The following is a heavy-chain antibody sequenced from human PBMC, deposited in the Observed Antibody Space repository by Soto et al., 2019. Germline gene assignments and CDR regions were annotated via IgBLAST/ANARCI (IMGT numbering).Heavy chain of an antibody. Sequence: GGSLRLSCAASGFTFSEYAMTWVRQAPGKGLEWVSVIGGAGSNIYYADSVEGRFTVSRDDSKNTLYLKMNSLRAEDTAVYYCAKDPRIAAAGTIWFDPWGPGTLVTVSS. CDR3: AKDPRIAAAGTIWFDP. CDR2: IGGAGSNI. CDR1: GFTFSEYA. D-gene: IGHD6-13*01. V-gene: IGHV3-23*01. J-gene: IGHJ5*01.